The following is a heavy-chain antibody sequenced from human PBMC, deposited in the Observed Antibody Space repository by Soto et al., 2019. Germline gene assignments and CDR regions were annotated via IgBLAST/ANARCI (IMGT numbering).Heavy chain of an antibody. J-gene: IGHJ6*02. Sequence: QVQLVESGGGLVKPGESLRVSCAASGFSFRDYFMSWMRQAPGKGLEWVAYIGPYGNSKYYAASVKGRFTISRDNSNNTQHLQMNNLRDDDTAVYYCVREGGVPAAIGHYYYGMDVWGQGTAVTVSS. D-gene: IGHD2-2*02. CDR1: GFSFRDYF. CDR3: VREGGVPAAIGHYYYGMDV. V-gene: IGHV3-11*04. CDR2: IGPYGNSK.